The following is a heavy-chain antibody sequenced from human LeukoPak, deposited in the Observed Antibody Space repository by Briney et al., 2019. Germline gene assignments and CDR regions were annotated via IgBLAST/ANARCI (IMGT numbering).Heavy chain of an antibody. Sequence: GGSLRLSCAASGFTVSSNYMSWVRQAPGKGLEWVSVIYSGGTTYYADSVKGRFTTSRDNSKNTLHLQMNSLRAEDTAVYYCARDQYSYAHAAHWGQGTLVTVSS. CDR3: ARDQYSYAHAAH. V-gene: IGHV3-66*01. CDR2: IYSGGTT. D-gene: IGHD5-18*01. J-gene: IGHJ4*02. CDR1: GFTVSSNY.